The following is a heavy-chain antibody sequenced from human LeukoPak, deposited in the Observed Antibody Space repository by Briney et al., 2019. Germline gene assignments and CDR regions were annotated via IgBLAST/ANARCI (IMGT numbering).Heavy chain of an antibody. Sequence: PSETLSLTCAVYGGSFSGYYWSWIRQPPGKGLEWIGEINHSGSTNYNPSLKSRVTISVDTSKNQFSLKLSSVTAADTAVYYCARLNTGYYYMDVWGKGTTVTVSS. V-gene: IGHV4-34*01. CDR1: GGSFSGYY. CDR2: INHSGST. J-gene: IGHJ6*03. CDR3: ARLNTGYYYMDV. D-gene: IGHD5-18*01.